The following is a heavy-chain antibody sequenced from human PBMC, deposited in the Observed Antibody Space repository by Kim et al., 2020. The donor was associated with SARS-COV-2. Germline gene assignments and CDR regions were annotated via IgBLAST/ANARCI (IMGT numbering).Heavy chain of an antibody. CDR1: GFTFSSYA. CDR3: AKEDGGLVRARRWLPRTMEAHY. CDR2: ISYNGNDE. D-gene: IGHD3-10*01. V-gene: IGHV3-30*04. Sequence: GGSLRLSCAASGFTFSSYAMHWVRQAPGKGLEWVAVISYNGNDEFYTDSVKGRFTISRDNSKNTLYLQMNSLRAEDTAVYYCAKEDGGLVRARRWLPRTMEAHYGGQGTGVTVTS. J-gene: IGHJ4*02.